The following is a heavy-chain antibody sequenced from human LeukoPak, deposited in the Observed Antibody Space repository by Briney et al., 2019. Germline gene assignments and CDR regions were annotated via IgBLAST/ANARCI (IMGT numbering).Heavy chain of an antibody. D-gene: IGHD5-18*01. CDR3: AKDERGYSYGLIDY. Sequence: PGGSLRLSCAASGLTFSSYGMHWVPQAQGKGLEWVAVIWYDGSNKYYADSVKGRFTISRDNSKNTLYLQMNSLRAEDTAVYYCAKDERGYSYGLIDYWGQGTLVTVSS. J-gene: IGHJ4*02. CDR2: IWYDGSNK. CDR1: GLTFSSYG. V-gene: IGHV3-33*06.